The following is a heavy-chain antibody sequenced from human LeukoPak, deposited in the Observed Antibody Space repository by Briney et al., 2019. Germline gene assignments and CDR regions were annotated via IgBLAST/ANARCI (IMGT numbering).Heavy chain of an antibody. J-gene: IGHJ4*02. CDR1: GFTVSSNY. D-gene: IGHD2/OR15-2a*01. CDR2: IYSGGST. CDR3: ARDPGGPLSRQFHY. V-gene: IGHV3-66*02. Sequence: GGSLRLSCAASGFTVSSNYMSWVRQAPGKGLEWVSVIYSGGSTYYADSVKGRFTISRDNSKNTLYPQMSSLRAEDTAVYYCARDPGGPLSRQFHYWGQGTLVTVSS.